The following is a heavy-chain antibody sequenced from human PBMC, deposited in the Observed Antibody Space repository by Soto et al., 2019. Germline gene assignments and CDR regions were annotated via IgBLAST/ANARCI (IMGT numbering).Heavy chain of an antibody. CDR2: ISKSDYT. D-gene: IGHD3-22*01. CDR1: GFAFNNYG. V-gene: IGHV3-21*01. Sequence: PGGSLRLSCTVSGFAFNNYGINWVRQAPGKGLEWVSSISKSDYTYYSDSVKGRFTISRDNAKNSVSLQMNTLRGEDTAVYYCAREDSIIIRALSDFWGQGTLVTVSS. CDR3: AREDSIIIRALSDF. J-gene: IGHJ4*02.